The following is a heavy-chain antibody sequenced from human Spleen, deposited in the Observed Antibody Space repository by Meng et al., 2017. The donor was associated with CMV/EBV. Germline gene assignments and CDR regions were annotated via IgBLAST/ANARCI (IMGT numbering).Heavy chain of an antibody. J-gene: IGHJ4*02. CDR2: VYHNGST. V-gene: IGHV4-59*12. CDR3: ASPYSGSY. D-gene: IGHD1-26*01. Sequence: SETLSLTCTVSGGSISAYYWSWIRQPPGKGLEWIAYVYHNGSTRYNPSLKSRVTISADTSKNQFSLKLRSVTAADTAVYYCASPYSGSYWGQGTLVTVSS. CDR1: GGSISAYY.